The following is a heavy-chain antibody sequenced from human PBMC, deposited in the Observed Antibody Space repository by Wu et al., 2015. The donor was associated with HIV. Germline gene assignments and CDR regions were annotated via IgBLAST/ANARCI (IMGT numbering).Heavy chain of an antibody. CDR2: INPNSGGT. CDR1: GYSFVRYS. V-gene: IGHV1-2*02. D-gene: IGHD3-10*01. CDR3: AREKRFGD. Sequence: QVQLVQSGGEVKKPGASVKVSCKASGYSFVRYSLNWVRQAPGQGLEWMGWINPNSGGTNYAQKFQGRVTMTRDTSISTAYMELSRLRSDDTAVYYCAREKRFGDWGQGTLVIVSS. J-gene: IGHJ4*02.